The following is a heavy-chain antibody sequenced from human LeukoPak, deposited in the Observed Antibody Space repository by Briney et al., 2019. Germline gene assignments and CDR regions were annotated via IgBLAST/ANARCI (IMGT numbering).Heavy chain of an antibody. Sequence: GASVKVSCKASGYTFTSYDINWVRQATGQGLEWMGWMNPNSGNTGYAQKFQGRVTITRNTSISTAYMGLSSLRSEDTAVYYCARAGSAAAFDIWGQGTMVTVSS. CDR3: ARAGSAAAFDI. D-gene: IGHD3-10*01. V-gene: IGHV1-8*03. CDR2: MNPNSGNT. CDR1: GYTFTSYD. J-gene: IGHJ3*02.